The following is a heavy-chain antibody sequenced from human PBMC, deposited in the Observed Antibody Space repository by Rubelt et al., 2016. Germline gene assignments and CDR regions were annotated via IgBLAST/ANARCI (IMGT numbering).Heavy chain of an antibody. D-gene: IGHD4-17*01. CDR2: ISGNGRST. Sequence: KSQRGGLEWVSLISGNGRSTYDADSVKGRFTISRDHSRNMLYLQMNNLRAEDTAVYYCAKRHLYGDYSFDYWGQGTLVTVSS. V-gene: IGHV3-23*01. CDR3: AKRHLYGDYSFDY. J-gene: IGHJ4*02.